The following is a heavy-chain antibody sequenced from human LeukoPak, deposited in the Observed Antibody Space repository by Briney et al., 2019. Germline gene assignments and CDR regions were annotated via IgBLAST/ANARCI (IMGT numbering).Heavy chain of an antibody. CDR1: GYTFTGYY. J-gene: IGHJ5*02. V-gene: IGHV1-2*02. CDR2: INPNSGGT. Sequence: ASEKVSCKASGYTFTGYYMHWVRQAPGQGLEWMGWINPNSGGTNYAQKFQGRVTMTRDTSISTAYMELSRLRSDDTAVYYCARDRGMAVENWFDPWGQGTLVTVSS. CDR3: ARDRGMAVENWFDP. D-gene: IGHD6-19*01.